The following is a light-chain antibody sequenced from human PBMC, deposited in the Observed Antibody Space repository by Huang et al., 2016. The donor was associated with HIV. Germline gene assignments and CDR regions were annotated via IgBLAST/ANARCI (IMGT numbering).Light chain of an antibody. CDR2: KAS. CDR1: QSISTW. J-gene: IGKJ1*01. V-gene: IGKV1-5*03. CDR3: QQYSAYSWT. Sequence: DIQMTQSPSTLSASVGDRVTITCRASQSISTWLAWYQQKPGKAPKRRIYKASNLEDGVPSRFSGSGSGTEFTLTISSLQPDDFATYYCQQYSAYSWTFGQGTKVDIK.